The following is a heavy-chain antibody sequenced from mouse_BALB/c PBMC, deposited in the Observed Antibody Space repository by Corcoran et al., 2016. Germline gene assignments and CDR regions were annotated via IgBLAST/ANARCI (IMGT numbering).Heavy chain of an antibody. CDR2: INTYTGEP. Sequence: QIQLVPSGPELKKPGETVKISCKASGYTFTNYGMNWVKQAPGKGLKWMGWINTYTGEPTYADDFKGRFAFSLETSASTAYLQINNLKNEDTATYFCAREPMAMHYWGQVTSVTVSS. CDR3: AREPMAMHY. V-gene: IGHV9-3-1*01. J-gene: IGHJ4*01. CDR1: GYTFTNYG.